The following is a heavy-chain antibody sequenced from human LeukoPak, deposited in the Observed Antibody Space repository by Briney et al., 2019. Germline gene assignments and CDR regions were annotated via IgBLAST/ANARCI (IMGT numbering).Heavy chain of an antibody. Sequence: PGGSLRLSCAASGFSFSSYTMNWVRQAPGKGLEWDSIISSSSSYIYYADSVKGRFTISRDNAKNALYLQMNSLRVEDTAVYYCARDGRCGGDCYASWGLGTLVTVSA. J-gene: IGHJ4*02. CDR1: GFSFSSYT. CDR2: ISSSSSYI. D-gene: IGHD2-21*02. V-gene: IGHV3-21*01. CDR3: ARDGRCGGDCYAS.